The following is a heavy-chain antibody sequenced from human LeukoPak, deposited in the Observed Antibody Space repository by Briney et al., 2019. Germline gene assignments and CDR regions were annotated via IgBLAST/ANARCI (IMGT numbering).Heavy chain of an antibody. Sequence: GGSLRLSCAASGFTFSSYGMHWVRQAPGKGLEWVAVIWYDGSNKYYADSVKGRFTISRDNSKNTLYLQMNSLRAEDTAVYYCVRLRRNTDSSGYYYYYDYWGRGTLVTVSS. CDR2: IWYDGSNK. J-gene: IGHJ4*02. V-gene: IGHV3-33*01. CDR3: VRLRRNTDSSGYYYYYDY. D-gene: IGHD3-22*01. CDR1: GFTFSSYG.